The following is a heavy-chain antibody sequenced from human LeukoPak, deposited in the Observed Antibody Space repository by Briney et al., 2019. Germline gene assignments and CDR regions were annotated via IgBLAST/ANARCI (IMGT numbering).Heavy chain of an antibody. V-gene: IGHV3-21*01. CDR1: GFTFSSYS. Sequence: GGSLRLSCAASGFTFSSYSMNWVRQAPGQGLEWVSSISSSSSYIYYADSVKGRFTISTDNAKNSLYLQMNSLRAEDTAVYYCARACPPFRYFDWLLSGSGMDVWGQGTTVTVSS. J-gene: IGHJ6*02. CDR2: ISSSSSYI. CDR3: ARACPPFRYFDWLLSGSGMDV. D-gene: IGHD3-9*01.